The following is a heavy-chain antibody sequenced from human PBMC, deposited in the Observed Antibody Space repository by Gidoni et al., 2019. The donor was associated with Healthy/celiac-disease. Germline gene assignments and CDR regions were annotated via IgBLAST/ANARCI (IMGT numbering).Heavy chain of an antibody. V-gene: IGHV3-30*04. D-gene: IGHD1-26*01. CDR3: ARDVG. CDR2: ISYDGSNK. CDR1: GFTFSSYA. J-gene: IGHJ4*02. Sequence: QVQLVESGGGVVQPGRSLRLSCAASGFTFSSYAMHWVRQAPGKGLEWVAVISYDGSNKYYADSVKGRFTISRDNSKNTLYLQMNSLRAEDTAVYYCARDVGWGQGTLVTVSS.